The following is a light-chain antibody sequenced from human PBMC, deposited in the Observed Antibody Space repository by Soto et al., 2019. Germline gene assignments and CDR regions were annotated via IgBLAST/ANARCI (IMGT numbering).Light chain of an antibody. CDR1: QSISRY. CDR2: GAS. J-gene: IGKJ1*01. Sequence: IVVTQSPGTLSLSPGERTTLSCRASQSISRYLAWYQQKPGQGPRLLIYGASTRATGIPARFSGSGSGTEFTLTISSLQSEDFAVYFCRQYENWPKTFGQGTKVDIK. CDR3: RQYENWPKT. V-gene: IGKV3-15*01.